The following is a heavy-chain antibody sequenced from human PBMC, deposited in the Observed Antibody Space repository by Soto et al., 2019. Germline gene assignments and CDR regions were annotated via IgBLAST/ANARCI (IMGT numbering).Heavy chain of an antibody. D-gene: IGHD5-18*01. CDR2: ISGSGGST. CDR3: AKGGWIQLWSSTYYFDY. Sequence: GGSLRLSCAASGFTFSSYAMSWVRQAPGKGLEWVSAISGSGGSTYYADSVKGRFTISRDNSKNTLYLQMNSLRAEDTAVYYCAKGGWIQLWSSTYYFDYWGQGTLVTVSS. CDR1: GFTFSSYA. J-gene: IGHJ4*02. V-gene: IGHV3-23*01.